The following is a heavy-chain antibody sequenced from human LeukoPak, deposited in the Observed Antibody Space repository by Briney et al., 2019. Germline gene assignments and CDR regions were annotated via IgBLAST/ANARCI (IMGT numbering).Heavy chain of an antibody. Sequence: ASVKVSCKASGYTFTSYGISWVRQAPGQGLEWMGWISAYNGNTNYAQKLQGRVTMTTDTSTSTAYMELRSLRSDDTAVYYCATEGHYDFWSSYYRSTKSHYGLDVWGQGTMVTVSS. CDR1: GYTFTSYG. CDR3: ATEGHYDFWSSYYRSTKSHYGLDV. J-gene: IGHJ6*02. D-gene: IGHD3-3*01. V-gene: IGHV1-18*01. CDR2: ISAYNGNT.